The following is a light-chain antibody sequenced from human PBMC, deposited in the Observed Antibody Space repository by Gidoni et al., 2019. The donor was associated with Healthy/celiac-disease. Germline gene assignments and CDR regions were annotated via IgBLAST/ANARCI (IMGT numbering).Light chain of an antibody. Sequence: QSVLTQPPSVSGAPGHRVTISCTGSSSNIGAGYDVHWYQQLPGTAPKLLIYGNSNRPSGVPDRFSGSKSGTSASLAITGLQAEDEADYYCQSYDSSLSRLVFGGGTKLTVL. CDR1: SSNIGAGYD. CDR3: QSYDSSLSRLV. J-gene: IGLJ2*01. V-gene: IGLV1-40*01. CDR2: GNS.